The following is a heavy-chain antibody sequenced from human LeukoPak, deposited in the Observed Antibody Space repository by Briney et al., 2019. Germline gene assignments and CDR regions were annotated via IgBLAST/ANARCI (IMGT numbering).Heavy chain of an antibody. V-gene: IGHV4-59*11. Sequence: SEPLSLTCTVSGVSLSSHYWSCIRHPPGRGLVWIGYIYYSGSTNYNPPLKSRVTITGDTSKNQFSLQLSSATAADTAVFYCAGIRIVVLPAAVAGGECDYWGEGALVTLSS. CDR1: GVSLSSHY. J-gene: IGHJ4*02. CDR3: AGIRIVVLPAAVAGGECDY. CDR2: IYYSGST. D-gene: IGHD2-2*01.